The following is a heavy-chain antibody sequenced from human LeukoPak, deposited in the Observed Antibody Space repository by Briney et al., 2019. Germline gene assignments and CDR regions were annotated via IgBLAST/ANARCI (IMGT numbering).Heavy chain of an antibody. CDR1: GYTFTTYE. J-gene: IGHJ4*02. V-gene: IGHV1-18*01. Sequence: ASVKVSCKASGYTFTTYEIIWVRQAPGQGLEWMGWINTRNGNANYAHQLQVRVTMTTDTSTSTSYMELASLRFDDTAIYYCARNHLGLGLWGQGTLVTVSS. D-gene: IGHD3-16*01. CDR2: INTRNGNA. CDR3: ARNHLGLGL.